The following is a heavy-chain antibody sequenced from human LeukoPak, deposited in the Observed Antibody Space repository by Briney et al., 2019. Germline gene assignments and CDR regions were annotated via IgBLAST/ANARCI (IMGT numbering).Heavy chain of an antibody. Sequence: GGSLRISCAASGFMFDDYAMHWVRQVPGRGLEWVSLISGDGVSSFYADSVKGRFTISRDNNNSSLSLQMRRLTTEDTAFYYCVREQFSHTSNYFDNWGQGILVTVSS. CDR3: VREQFSHTSNYFDN. D-gene: IGHD5-24*01. CDR2: ISGDGVSS. J-gene: IGHJ4*02. CDR1: GFMFDDYA. V-gene: IGHV3-43*02.